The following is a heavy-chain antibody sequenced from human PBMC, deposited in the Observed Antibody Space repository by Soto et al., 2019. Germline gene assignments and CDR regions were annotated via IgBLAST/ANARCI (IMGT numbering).Heavy chain of an antibody. CDR1: GASISSSHW. Sequence: QVQLQESGPGLVKPSGTLSLTCAVSGASISSSHWWRWVRQPPRKGPEGIGEIYHRVSTYYNPSLKSRVAISLDKSKNQFSLKLRSVTAADTAVYYCVRKDYSDWFFDLWGRGTLVTVSS. V-gene: IGHV4-4*02. CDR3: VRKDYSDWFFDL. J-gene: IGHJ2*01. D-gene: IGHD4-4*01. CDR2: IYHRVST.